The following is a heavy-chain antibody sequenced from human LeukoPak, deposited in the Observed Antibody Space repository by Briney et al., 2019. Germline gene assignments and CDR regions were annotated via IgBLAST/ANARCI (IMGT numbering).Heavy chain of an antibody. Sequence: SETLSLTCTVSGGSINSRIYYWGWIRQPPGKGLEWIGSIYYSGSTYYNPSLKSRVTISVDTSKNQFSLKLSSVTAADTAAYYCARDAHCTGVSCYSPYNWFDPWGQGTLVTVSS. J-gene: IGHJ5*02. CDR2: IYYSGST. D-gene: IGHD2-15*01. CDR3: ARDAHCTGVSCYSPYNWFDP. V-gene: IGHV4-39*07. CDR1: GGSINSRIYY.